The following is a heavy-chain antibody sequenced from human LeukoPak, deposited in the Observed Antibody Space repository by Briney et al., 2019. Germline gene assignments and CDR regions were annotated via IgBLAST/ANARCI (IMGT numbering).Heavy chain of an antibody. D-gene: IGHD5-24*01. CDR3: AKSIRATNSAVDY. CDR2: ISGSGGTT. CDR1: GFTFSSYA. Sequence: GGSLRLSCAASGFTFSSYAMSWVRQAPGKRLEWVSAISGSGGTTYYADSVKGRFTISRDNSKNTLSLQMNSLRAEDTAVYYCAKSIRATNSAVDYWGQGTLVTVSS. V-gene: IGHV3-23*01. J-gene: IGHJ4*02.